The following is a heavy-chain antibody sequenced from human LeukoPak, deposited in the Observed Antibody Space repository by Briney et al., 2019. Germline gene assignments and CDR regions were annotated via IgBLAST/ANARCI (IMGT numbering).Heavy chain of an antibody. D-gene: IGHD4-23*01. CDR2: ISSSSSYI. CDR1: GFTFSSYS. J-gene: IGHJ4*02. CDR3: ARDSTVAVATFDY. V-gene: IGHV3-21*01. Sequence: PGGSLRLSCAASGFTFSSYSMNWVRQAPGKGLEWVLSISSSSSYIYYADSVKGRFTISRDNAKNSLYLQMNSLRAEDTAVYYCARDSTVAVATFDYWGQGTLVTVSS.